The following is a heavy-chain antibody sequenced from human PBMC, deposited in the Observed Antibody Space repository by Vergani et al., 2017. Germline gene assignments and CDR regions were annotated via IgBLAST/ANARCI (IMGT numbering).Heavy chain of an antibody. J-gene: IGHJ4*03. CDR2: VCRSGVT. Sequence: QVNLQESGPGLVKPSETLSLTCAVSGYSISSGNNWGWIRQPPGKGLEWIGSVCRSGVTYFNPSLKGRVPISMDTSKSYFYLTLSFVTAADTAIYYCSRRSSDYFFEIRGPGDLVTVSS. D-gene: IGHD3-16*01. V-gene: IGHV4-38-2*01. CDR3: SRRSSDYFFEI. CDR1: GYSISSGNN.